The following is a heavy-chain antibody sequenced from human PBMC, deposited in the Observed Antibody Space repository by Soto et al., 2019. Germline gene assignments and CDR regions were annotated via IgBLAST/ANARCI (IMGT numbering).Heavy chain of an antibody. D-gene: IGHD4-17*01. CDR3: ARGTXTTVTTWKSYYYYGMDV. J-gene: IGHJ6*02. Sequence: SETLSLTCAVYGGSFSCYYWSWIRQPPGKGLEWIGEINRSGSTNYNPSLKSRVTISVDTSKNQFSLKLSSVTAADTAVYYCARGTXTTVTTWKSYYYYGMDVWGQGTTVTVSS. CDR1: GGSFSCYY. CDR2: INRSGST. V-gene: IGHV4-34*01.